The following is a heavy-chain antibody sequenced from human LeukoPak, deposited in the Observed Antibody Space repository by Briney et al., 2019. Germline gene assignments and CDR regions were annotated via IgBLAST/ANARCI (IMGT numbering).Heavy chain of an antibody. J-gene: IGHJ4*02. D-gene: IGHD6-13*01. V-gene: IGHV1-18*01. CDR3: ARAMYISSWYDY. CDR1: GYSFTSYG. CDR2: ISGYNGNT. Sequence: GESLKISCKGSGYSFTSYGISWVRQAPGQGLEWMGWISGYNGNTNYAQKLQGRVTMTTDTSTSTAYMELRSLRSDDTAVYYCARAMYISSWYDYWGQGTLVTVSS.